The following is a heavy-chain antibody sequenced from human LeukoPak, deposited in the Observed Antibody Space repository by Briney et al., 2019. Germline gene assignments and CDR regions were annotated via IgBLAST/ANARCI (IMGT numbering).Heavy chain of an antibody. J-gene: IGHJ4*02. D-gene: IGHD2-15*01. CDR1: GFTFSSYS. Sequence: GGSLRLSCAASGFTFSSYSMNWVRQAPGKGLEWVSSISSSSSYIYYADSVKGRFTISRDNAKNSLYLQMNSLRAEDTAVYYCARFSFSWVVRGGYFDYWGQGTLVTVSS. V-gene: IGHV3-21*01. CDR3: ARFSFSWVVRGGYFDY. CDR2: ISSSSSYI.